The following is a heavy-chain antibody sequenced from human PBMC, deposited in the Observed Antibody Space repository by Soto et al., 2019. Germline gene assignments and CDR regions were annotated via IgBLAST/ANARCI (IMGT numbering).Heavy chain of an antibody. D-gene: IGHD3-22*01. CDR3: AREGGITMIVVVITNDAFDI. V-gene: IGHV3-30-3*01. Sequence: QPGGSLRLSCAASGFTLSSYAMHWVRQAPGKGLEWVAVISYDGSNKYYADSVKGRFTISRDNSKNTLYLQMNSLRAEDTAVYYCAREGGITMIVVVITNDAFDIWGQGTMVTVSS. J-gene: IGHJ3*02. CDR1: GFTLSSYA. CDR2: ISYDGSNK.